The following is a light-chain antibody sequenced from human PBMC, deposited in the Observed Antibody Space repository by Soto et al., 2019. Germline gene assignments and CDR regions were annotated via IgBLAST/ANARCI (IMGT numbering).Light chain of an antibody. CDR2: WAS. J-gene: IGKJ1*01. CDR1: QRVLYSSNNKNY. Sequence: DIVMTQSPDSLAVSLGERATTNCKSSQRVLYSSNNKNYLAWYQQKPGQPPKLLIYWASTRESGVPDRFSGSGSGTDFTLTISSLQAEDVAVYYCQQYYSTPRTVGQGTKVDI. V-gene: IGKV4-1*01. CDR3: QQYYSTPRT.